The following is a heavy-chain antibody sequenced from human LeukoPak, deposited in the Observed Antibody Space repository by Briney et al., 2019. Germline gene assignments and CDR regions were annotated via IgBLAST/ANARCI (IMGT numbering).Heavy chain of an antibody. CDR1: GGSFSGYY. CDR3: ARDKVRGVQGRYYYYGMDV. Sequence: PSETLSLTCAVYGGSFSGYYWSWLRQPPGKGLEWIGEINHSGSTNYNPSLKSRVTISVDTSKNQFSLKLSSVTAADTAVYYCARDKVRGVQGRYYYYGMDVWGKGTTVTVSS. D-gene: IGHD3-10*01. J-gene: IGHJ6*04. CDR2: INHSGST. V-gene: IGHV4-34*01.